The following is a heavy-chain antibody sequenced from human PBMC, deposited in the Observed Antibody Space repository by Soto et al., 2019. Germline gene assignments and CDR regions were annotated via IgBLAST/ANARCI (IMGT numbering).Heavy chain of an antibody. CDR2: ISAYNGNT. Sequence: ASVKVSCKASGYTFTSYGISWVRQAPGQGLEWMGWISAYNGNTNYAQKLQGRVTMTTDTSTSTAYMELRSLRSDDTAVYYCASFMFVTTRPTYAFGIWGQGTMVTVSS. CDR3: ASFMFVTTRPTYAFGI. V-gene: IGHV1-18*04. CDR1: GYTFTSYG. D-gene: IGHD4-17*01. J-gene: IGHJ3*02.